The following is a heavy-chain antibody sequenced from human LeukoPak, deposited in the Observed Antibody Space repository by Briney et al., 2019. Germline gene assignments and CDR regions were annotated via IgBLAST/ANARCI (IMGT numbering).Heavy chain of an antibody. CDR2: INNSGRT. CDR3: ARHRDYYDT. V-gene: IGHV4-59*08. J-gene: IGHJ4*01. D-gene: IGHD3-22*01. Sequence: SDTLSLTCTVSSGDSMSYYYLTWIRQSPGKGLEWIGYIAYINNSGRTNYNPSLKSRISISIDTSKNQISLNLTSVTAADTAVYFCARHRDYYDTWGHGTLVTVSS. CDR1: SGDSMSYYY.